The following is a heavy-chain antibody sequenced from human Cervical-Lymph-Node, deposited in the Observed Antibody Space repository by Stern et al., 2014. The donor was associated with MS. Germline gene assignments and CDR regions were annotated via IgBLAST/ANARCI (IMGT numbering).Heavy chain of an antibody. CDR3: ARGGREVRHFDGGYNYYQMDV. J-gene: IGHJ6*02. CDR2: IIPMFGSP. CDR1: GGSFGNHA. V-gene: IGHV1-69*06. D-gene: IGHD3-9*01. Sequence: VQLEESGAEVKEPGSSVKVSCKASGGSFGNHAINWVRQAPGQGLEWMGGIIPMFGSPNYAERFQDRVTIIADRSTSTVYMELSSLRSEDTAVYFCARGGREVRHFDGGYNYYQMDVWGQGTTVTVSS.